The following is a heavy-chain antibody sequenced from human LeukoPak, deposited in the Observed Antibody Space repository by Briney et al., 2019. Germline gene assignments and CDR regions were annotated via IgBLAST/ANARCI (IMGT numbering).Heavy chain of an antibody. Sequence: KPSETLSLTCTVSGGSISSGGYYWGWIRQHPGKGLEWIGYIYYSGSTYYNPSLKSRVTISVDTSKNQFSLKLSSVTAADTAVYYCARAMSIAVAGTLFDYWGQGTLVTVSS. J-gene: IGHJ4*02. CDR3: ARAMSIAVAGTLFDY. CDR2: IYYSGST. V-gene: IGHV4-31*03. D-gene: IGHD6-19*01. CDR1: GGSISSGGYY.